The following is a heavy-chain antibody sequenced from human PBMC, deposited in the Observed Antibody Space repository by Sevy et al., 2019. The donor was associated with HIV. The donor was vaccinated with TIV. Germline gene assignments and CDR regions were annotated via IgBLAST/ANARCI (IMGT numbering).Heavy chain of an antibody. J-gene: IGHJ6*03. Sequence: GGSLRLSCAASGFTLSTYAVSWVRQAPGKGLEWVSTISASGGSTYYADSVKGRFTISRDNSKNTVSLQLNSLRADDTAMYYCDSYYVSGRSSYMDVWGRGTTVTVSS. D-gene: IGHD3-10*01. CDR1: GFTLSTYA. CDR2: ISASGGST. V-gene: IGHV3-23*01. CDR3: DSYYVSGRSSYMDV.